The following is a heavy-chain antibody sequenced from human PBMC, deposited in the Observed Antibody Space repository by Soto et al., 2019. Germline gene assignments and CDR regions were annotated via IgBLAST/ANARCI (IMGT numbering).Heavy chain of an antibody. CDR2: ISSDGSNK. V-gene: IGHV3-30-3*02. CDR1: GFTFSSYA. CDR3: AKMSSYVQLAYFDY. D-gene: IGHD1-1*01. J-gene: IGHJ4*02. Sequence: PGGSLRLSCAASGFTFSSYAMHWVRQAPGKGLEWVTIISSDGSNKYYADSVKGRFTISRDSSKNTLFLQMNSLRAEDTAVYYCAKMSSYVQLAYFDYWGQGTLVTVSS.